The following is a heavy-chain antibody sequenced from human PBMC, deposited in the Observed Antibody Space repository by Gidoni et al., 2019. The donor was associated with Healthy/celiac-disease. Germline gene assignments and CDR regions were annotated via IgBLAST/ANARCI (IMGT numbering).Heavy chain of an antibody. Sequence: EVQLVESGGGLVQPGGSLRLSCAASGFTFSSYWMHWVRQAPGKGLVWVSRINSDGSSTSYADSVKGRFTISRDNAKNTLYLQMNSLRAEDTAVYYCAREDFTFGGVIAYTGYFDYWGQGTLVTVSS. CDR1: GFTFSSYW. V-gene: IGHV3-74*01. D-gene: IGHD3-16*02. CDR2: INSDGSST. CDR3: AREDFTFGGVIAYTGYFDY. J-gene: IGHJ4*02.